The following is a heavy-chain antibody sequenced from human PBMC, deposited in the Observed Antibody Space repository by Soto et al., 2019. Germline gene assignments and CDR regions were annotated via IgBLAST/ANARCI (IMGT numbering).Heavy chain of an antibody. V-gene: IGHV1-3*01. Sequence: ASVKVSCKASGCTFTSYAMHWVRQAPGQRLEWMGWINAGNGNTKYSQKFQGRVTITRDTSASTAYMELSSLRSEDTAVYYCARDDYDILTGYSYFDYWGQGTLVTVSS. CDR3: ARDDYDILTGYSYFDY. CDR1: GCTFTSYA. J-gene: IGHJ4*02. D-gene: IGHD3-9*01. CDR2: INAGNGNT.